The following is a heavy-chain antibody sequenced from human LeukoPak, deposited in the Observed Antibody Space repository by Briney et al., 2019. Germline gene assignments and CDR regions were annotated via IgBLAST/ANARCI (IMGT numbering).Heavy chain of an antibody. Sequence: LETLFLTCSVSGDSISSYYWSWIRQPPGKGLEWIGYIYYTGSTNYNPSLKSRVTVSVDTSKNQFSLRLTSMTSADTAVYYCARHPEYYDVLTGYRYYFDYWGQGTLVTVSS. V-gene: IGHV4-59*01. CDR1: GDSISSYY. J-gene: IGHJ4*02. CDR3: ARHPEYYDVLTGYRYYFDY. CDR2: IYYTGST. D-gene: IGHD3-9*01.